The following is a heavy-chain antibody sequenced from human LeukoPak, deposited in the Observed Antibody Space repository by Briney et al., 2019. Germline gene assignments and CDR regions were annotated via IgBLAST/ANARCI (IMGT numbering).Heavy chain of an antibody. V-gene: IGHV3-53*01. CDR3: ARDRSCSSTTCPLGY. CDR1: GFTVSSNY. D-gene: IGHD2-2*01. J-gene: IGHJ4*02. CDR2: IYSGGST. Sequence: GGSLRLSCTASGFTVSSNYMSWVRQAPGKGLEWVAVIYSGGSTKYADSVKGRFTISRDNSKNTLYLQMNNLRAEDTAVYCCARDRSCSSTTCPLGYWGQGTLVTVSS.